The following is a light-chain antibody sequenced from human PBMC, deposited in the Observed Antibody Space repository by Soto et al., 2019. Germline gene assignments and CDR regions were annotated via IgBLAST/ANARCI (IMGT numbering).Light chain of an antibody. CDR3: QQYNSHSWT. J-gene: IGKJ1*01. V-gene: IGKV1-5*03. CDR1: QSISSW. Sequence: DIQMTQSPSILSAFVGDRVTNTCRASQSISSWLAWYQQKPGKAPKLLIYKASSLESGVPSRFSGSGSGTEFTLTIFSLQPDDFATYYRQQYNSHSWTFGQGPKVDIK. CDR2: KAS.